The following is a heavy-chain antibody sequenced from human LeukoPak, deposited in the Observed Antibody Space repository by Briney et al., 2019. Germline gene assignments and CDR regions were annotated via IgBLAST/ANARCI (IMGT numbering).Heavy chain of an antibody. CDR1: GVTFSTYA. CDR2: IVGSGDST. Sequence: GGSLRLSCAASGVTFSTYALSWVRQAPGKGLDWVSSIVGSGDSTYYADSVQGRFTISRGNFKNMLYLQMNCLRAEDTAVYYCAKDLYGDYDLYYFDYWCRGPGVPVS. V-gene: IGHV3-23*01. J-gene: IGHJ4*02. CDR3: AKDLYGDYDLYYFDY. D-gene: IGHD4-17*01.